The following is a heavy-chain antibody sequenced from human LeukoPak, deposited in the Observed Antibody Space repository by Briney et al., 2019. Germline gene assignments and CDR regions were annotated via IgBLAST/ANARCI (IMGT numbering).Heavy chain of an antibody. Sequence: GGSLRLSCAAPGFTFSSYAMTWVRQAPGKGLGWVSAISGSGGSTSYADSVKGRFTISRDNSKNTLYLQMNSLGAEDTAVYYCAKRPAYLDSWGQGTLVTVSS. CDR3: AKRPAYLDS. CDR2: ISGSGGST. CDR1: GFTFSSYA. J-gene: IGHJ4*02. V-gene: IGHV3-23*01.